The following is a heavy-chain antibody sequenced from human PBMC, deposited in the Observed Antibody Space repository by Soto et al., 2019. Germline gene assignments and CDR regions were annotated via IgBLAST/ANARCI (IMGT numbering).Heavy chain of an antibody. D-gene: IGHD3-22*01. J-gene: IGHJ4*02. CDR1: GGTFSNYA. Sequence: QVQLVQSGAEVKKPGASVKVSCKTSGGTFSNYAFSWVRQAPGQGLEWMGGIIPIFGTANHAQKFQGRVTIIADESTSTVYMELSSLRSDDTAIYYCARGWGYDSTDYYYAYWGQGTLVIVSS. CDR3: ARGWGYDSTDYYYAY. CDR2: IIPIFGTA. V-gene: IGHV1-69*01.